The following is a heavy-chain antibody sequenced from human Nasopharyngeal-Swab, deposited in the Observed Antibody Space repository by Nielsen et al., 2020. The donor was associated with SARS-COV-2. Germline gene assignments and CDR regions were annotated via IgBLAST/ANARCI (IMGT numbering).Heavy chain of an antibody. D-gene: IGHD2-2*02. CDR1: GFTFSSYS. Sequence: GGSLRLSCAASGFTFSSYSMNWVRQAPGKGLEWVSSISSSSSYIYYADSVKGRFTISRDNAKNSLYLQMNSLRAEDTAVYYCARDRSYCSRTSCYTSGENYYYMDVWGKGTTVTVSS. CDR3: ARDRSYCSRTSCYTSGENYYYMDV. V-gene: IGHV3-21*01. CDR2: ISSSSSYI. J-gene: IGHJ6*03.